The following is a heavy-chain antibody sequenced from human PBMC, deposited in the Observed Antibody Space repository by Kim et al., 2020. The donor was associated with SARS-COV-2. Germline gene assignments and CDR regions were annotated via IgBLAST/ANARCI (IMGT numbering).Heavy chain of an antibody. CDR2: T. D-gene: IGHD3-10*01. CDR3: ARERYGSGLTDY. J-gene: IGHJ4*02. V-gene: IGHV4-30-2*01. Sequence: TNYNPSLKSRVTILVDRSKNQFSLKLSSVTAADTAVYYCARERYGSGLTDYWGQGTLVTVSS.